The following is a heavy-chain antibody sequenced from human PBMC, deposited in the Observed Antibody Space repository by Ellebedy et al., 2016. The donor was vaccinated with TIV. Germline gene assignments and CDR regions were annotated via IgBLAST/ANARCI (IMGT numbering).Heavy chain of an antibody. CDR3: AKPMGPGGRFDAFDI. V-gene: IGHV3-23*01. Sequence: GGSLRLSXAASGFTFSNYAMSWVGQAPGKGLEWVSAITGIGTSTYYADSVKGRFTISRDNSKNTLSLQMNSLRADDTAIYYCAKPMGPGGRFDAFDIWGQGTLVTVSS. J-gene: IGHJ3*02. CDR2: ITGIGTST. CDR1: GFTFSNYA. D-gene: IGHD3-16*01.